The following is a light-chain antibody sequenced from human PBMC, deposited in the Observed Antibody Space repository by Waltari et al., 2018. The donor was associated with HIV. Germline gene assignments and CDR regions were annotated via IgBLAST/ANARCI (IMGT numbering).Light chain of an antibody. CDR3: NSYTSSTTRV. CDR1: SSEAGGYHY. Sequence: QSALTQPASVSGSPGPSITTSCTGTSSEAGGYHYVSWYQQHPGKAPKFLIYEVSIRSSGVSNRFSGSKSGNTASLTISGLQAEDEADYYCNSYTSSTTRVFGTGTKVTVL. J-gene: IGLJ1*01. CDR2: EVS. V-gene: IGLV2-14*01.